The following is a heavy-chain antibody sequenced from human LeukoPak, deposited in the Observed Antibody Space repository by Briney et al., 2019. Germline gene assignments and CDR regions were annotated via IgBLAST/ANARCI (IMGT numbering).Heavy chain of an antibody. CDR2: IYYSGST. V-gene: IGHV4-59*01. CDR1: GGSISSYY. J-gene: IGHJ4*02. D-gene: IGHD3-10*01. CDR3: ARFYYGSASFDY. Sequence: SETLSLTCTVSGGSISSYYWSWIGQTPGKGLEWIGYIYYSGSTKYNSSLKSRVTISVDTSKKQFSLKLSSVTAADTAVYYCARFYYGSASFDYWGQGTLVTVSS.